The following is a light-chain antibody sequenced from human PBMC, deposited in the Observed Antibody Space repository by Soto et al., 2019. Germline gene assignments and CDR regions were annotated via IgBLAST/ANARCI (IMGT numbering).Light chain of an antibody. CDR3: QQYGGSPMT. V-gene: IGKV3-20*01. Sequence: EIVLTQSPVTLSLSPGERGTLSCRASQSVRNNYLAWYQHKPGQAPRLLISGASNRATGIPDRFSGSGSATDFALTISRLEPEYFALYYCQQYGGSPMTFGQGTRLEI. J-gene: IGKJ5*01. CDR1: QSVRNNY. CDR2: GAS.